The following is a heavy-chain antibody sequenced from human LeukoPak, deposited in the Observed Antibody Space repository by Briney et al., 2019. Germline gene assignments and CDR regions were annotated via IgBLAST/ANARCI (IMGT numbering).Heavy chain of an antibody. D-gene: IGHD6-13*01. CDR1: GYTFTGYY. Sequence: SCKASGYTFTGYYMHWVRQAPGKGLEWVAVISYDGSNKYYADSVKGRFTISRDNSKNTLYLQMNSLRAEDTAVYYCARDLWIAAAGTLDYWGQGTLVTVSS. CDR3: ARDLWIAAAGTLDY. CDR2: ISYDGSNK. V-gene: IGHV3-30*04. J-gene: IGHJ4*02.